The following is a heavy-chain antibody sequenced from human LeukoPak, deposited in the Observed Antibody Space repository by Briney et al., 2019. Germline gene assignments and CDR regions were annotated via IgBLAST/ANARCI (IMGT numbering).Heavy chain of an antibody. CDR2: IYYSGST. D-gene: IGHD5-12*01. Sequence: SETLSLTCTVSGGSISSYYWSWIRQPPGKGLEWIGYIYYSGSTNYNPSLESRVTISVDTSKNQFSLKLSSVTAADTAVYYCARHEMATIGLDYWGQGTLVTVSS. J-gene: IGHJ4*02. CDR1: GGSISSYY. CDR3: ARHEMATIGLDY. V-gene: IGHV4-59*08.